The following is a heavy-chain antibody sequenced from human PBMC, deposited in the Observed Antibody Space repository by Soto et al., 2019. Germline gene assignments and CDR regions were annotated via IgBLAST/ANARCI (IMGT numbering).Heavy chain of an antibody. Sequence: PSETLSLTCTVSGGSISSYYWSWIRQPPGKGLEWIGYIYYSGSTNYNPSLKSRVTISVDTSKNQFSLKLSSVTAADTAVYYCAREITMVRGVIGSVNWFDPWGQGTLVTVSS. J-gene: IGHJ5*02. V-gene: IGHV4-59*01. CDR1: GGSISSYY. D-gene: IGHD3-10*01. CDR3: AREITMVRGVIGSVNWFDP. CDR2: IYYSGST.